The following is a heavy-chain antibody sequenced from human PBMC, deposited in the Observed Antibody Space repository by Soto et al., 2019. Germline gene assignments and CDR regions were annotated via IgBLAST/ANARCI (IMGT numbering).Heavy chain of an antibody. CDR2: IKQDGSEK. CDR3: ARENMVVTAIWFDP. D-gene: IGHD2-21*02. J-gene: IGHJ5*02. CDR1: GFTFSSYW. V-gene: IGHV3-7*05. Sequence: GGSLRLSCAASGFTFSSYWMSWVRQAPGKGLEWVANIKQDGSEKYYVDSVKGRFTISRDNAKNSPYLQMNSLRAEDTAVYYCARENMVVTAIWFDPWGQGTLVTVSS.